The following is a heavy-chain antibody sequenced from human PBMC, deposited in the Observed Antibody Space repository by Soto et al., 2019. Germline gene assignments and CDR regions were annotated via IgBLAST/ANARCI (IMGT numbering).Heavy chain of an antibody. CDR3: ARDRYCGGDCYSSSS. CDR1: GGTFSSYA. Sequence: SVKVSCKASGGTFSSYAISWVRQAPGQGLEWMGGIIPIFGTANYAQKFQGRVTITADESTSTAYMELSSLRSEDTAVYYCARDRYCGGDCYSSSSWGQGTMVTVSS. J-gene: IGHJ3*01. CDR2: IIPIFGTA. D-gene: IGHD2-21*02. V-gene: IGHV1-69*13.